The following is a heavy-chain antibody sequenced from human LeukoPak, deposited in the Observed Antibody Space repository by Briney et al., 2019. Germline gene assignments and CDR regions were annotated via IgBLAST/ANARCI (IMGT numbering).Heavy chain of an antibody. V-gene: IGHV1-2*02. D-gene: IGHD3-22*01. CDR1: GYTFTGYY. CDR2: INPNSGGT. J-gene: IGHJ5*02. Sequence: ASVKVSCKASGYTFTGYYMHWVRQAPGQGLEWMGWINPNSGGTNYAQKFQGRVTMTRDTSISTAYMELSRLRPDDTAVYYCARGSSITMIVVVITTWFDPWGQGTLVTVSS. CDR3: ARGSSITMIVVVITTWFDP.